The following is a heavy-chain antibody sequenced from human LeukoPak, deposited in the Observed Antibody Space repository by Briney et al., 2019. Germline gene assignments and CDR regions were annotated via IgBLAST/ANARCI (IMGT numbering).Heavy chain of an antibody. CDR2: IYYSGST. V-gene: IGHV4-59*01. CDR3: AREAYSSSWSNWFDP. Sequence: SGTLSLTCTVSGGSISSYYWSWIRQPPGKGLEWIGYIYYSGSTNYNPSLKSRVTISVDTSKNQFSLKLSSVTAADTAVYYCAREAYSSSWSNWFDPWGQGTLVTVSS. J-gene: IGHJ5*02. D-gene: IGHD6-13*01. CDR1: GGSISSYY.